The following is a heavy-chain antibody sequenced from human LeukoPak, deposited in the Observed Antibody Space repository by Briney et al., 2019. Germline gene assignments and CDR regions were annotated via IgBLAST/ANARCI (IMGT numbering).Heavy chain of an antibody. J-gene: IGHJ4*02. CDR3: AREVYFDY. CDR2: IKRDGSEK. CDR1: GFTFSRYW. V-gene: IGHV3-7*01. Sequence: PGGSLRLSCAASGFTFSRYWMSWVRQAPGKGLEWGANIKRDGSEKYYVDSVKGRFTISRDNAKNTLYLQMNSLRAEDTAVYYCAREVYFDYWGQGTLVTVSS.